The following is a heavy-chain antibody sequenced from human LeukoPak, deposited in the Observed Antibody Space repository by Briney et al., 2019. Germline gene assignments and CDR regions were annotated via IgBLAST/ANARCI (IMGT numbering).Heavy chain of an antibody. D-gene: IGHD2-21*02. CDR3: AKDFEGFCGGDCYSMDF. J-gene: IGHJ4*02. CDR2: ISYDGSNK. Sequence: GGSLRLSCSASGFTFSRYAMHWVRQAPGKGLEWVALISYDGSNKYYADSVRGRFTISRDNSKNTLYLQMNSLRPEDTAVYYCAKDFEGFCGGDCYSMDFWGQGTLTTVSS. V-gene: IGHV3-30*04. CDR1: GFTFSRYA.